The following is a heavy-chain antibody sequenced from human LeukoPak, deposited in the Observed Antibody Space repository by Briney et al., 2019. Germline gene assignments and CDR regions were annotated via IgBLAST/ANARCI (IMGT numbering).Heavy chain of an antibody. J-gene: IGHJ6*03. V-gene: IGHV4-39*07. CDR2: IYYSGST. D-gene: IGHD6-13*01. CDR1: GGSISSSSYY. CDR3: ARVEQQLVPPYYYYYMDV. Sequence: SETLSLTCTVSGGSISSSSYYWGWIRQPPGKGLEWIGSIYYSGSTYYNPSLKSRVTISVDTSKNQFSLKLSSVTAADTAVYYCARVEQQLVPPYYYYYMDVWGKGTTVTVSS.